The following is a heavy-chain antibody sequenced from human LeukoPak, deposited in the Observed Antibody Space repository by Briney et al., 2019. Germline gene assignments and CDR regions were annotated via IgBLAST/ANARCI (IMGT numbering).Heavy chain of an antibody. D-gene: IGHD5-18*01. V-gene: IGHV4-34*01. Sequence: SETLSLTCAVYGGSFSGYYWSWIRQPPGKWLEWIGEITHSGSTNYNPSLKSRVTISVDTSKNQFSLKLSSVTAADTAVYYCARGKRPRGYSYGYDYYYYYMYVWGKGTTVTVSS. CDR1: GGSFSGYY. J-gene: IGHJ6*03. CDR2: ITHSGST. CDR3: ARGKRPRGYSYGYDYYYYYMYV.